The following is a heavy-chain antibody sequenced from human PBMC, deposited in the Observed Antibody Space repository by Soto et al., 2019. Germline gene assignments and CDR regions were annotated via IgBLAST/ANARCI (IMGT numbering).Heavy chain of an antibody. Sequence: ASVKVSCKASGFTFTNYGFTWVRQAPGQGLEWMGWISATNGVTNYAQNFRGRVSMTTDTSTSTVFMELRSLRSDDTAMYYCGRVLVNNCNWXDPWGRGTLVTVSS. CDR1: GFTFTNYG. J-gene: IGHJ5*02. CDR2: ISATNGVT. D-gene: IGHD2-15*01. CDR3: GRVLVNNCNWXDP. V-gene: IGHV1-18*01.